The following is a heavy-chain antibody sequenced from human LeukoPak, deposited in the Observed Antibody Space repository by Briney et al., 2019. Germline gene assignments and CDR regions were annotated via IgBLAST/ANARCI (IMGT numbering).Heavy chain of an antibody. J-gene: IGHJ5*02. CDR2: ISASGDDT. CDR1: GFTFSNHA. D-gene: IGHD2-8*02. CDR3: AKDVWWSVS. Sequence: GGSLRLSCAASGFTFSNHAMTWVRQAPGKGLEWVAAISASGDDTFYADSAKGRFTISRDNSKNILYLQMNSLRAEDTAMYFCAKDVWWSVSWGQGTPVTVSS. V-gene: IGHV3-23*01.